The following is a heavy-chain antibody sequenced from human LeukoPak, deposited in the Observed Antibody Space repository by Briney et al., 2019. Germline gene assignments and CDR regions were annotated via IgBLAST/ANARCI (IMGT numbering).Heavy chain of an antibody. J-gene: IGHJ4*02. Sequence: NSSGTLSLTCAVSGGSISSRNWWGWVRHPPGKGLEWIGEISRTGNIDYGPSVRSRATISLDKSKSQFSLRLTPLTSADTAVYYCARGQGAADYWGRGILVIVSS. D-gene: IGHD1-26*01. CDR2: ISRTGNI. V-gene: IGHV4-4*02. CDR3: ARGQGAADY. CDR1: GGSISSRNW.